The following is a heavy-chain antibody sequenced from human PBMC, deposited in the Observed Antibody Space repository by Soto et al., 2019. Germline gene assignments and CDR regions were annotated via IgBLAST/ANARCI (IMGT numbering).Heavy chain of an antibody. CDR1: GYTFTSYG. CDR2: ISAYNGNT. Sequence: QVQLVQSGAEVKKPGASVKVSCKASGYTFTSYGISWVRQAPGQGLEWMGWISAYNGNTNYAQKLQGRVTMTTDTSTSTAYMELRSLRSADTAVYYCARNLEEEGITMVRGVITYWGQGTLVTVSS. V-gene: IGHV1-18*01. J-gene: IGHJ4*02. D-gene: IGHD3-10*01. CDR3: ARNLEEEGITMVRGVITY.